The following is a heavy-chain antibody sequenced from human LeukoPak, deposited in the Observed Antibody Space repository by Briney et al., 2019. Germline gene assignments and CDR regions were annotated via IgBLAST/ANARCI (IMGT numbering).Heavy chain of an antibody. CDR1: GYTFTGYY. CDR3: ARVALDCSGGSCYFTYFGY. J-gene: IGHJ4*02. Sequence: ASVKVSCKASGYTFTGYYMHWVRQAPGQGLEWMGWINPNSGGTNYAQKFQGRVTMTRDTSISTAYMELSRLRSDDTAVYYCARVALDCSGGSCYFTYFGYWGQGTLVTVSS. D-gene: IGHD2-15*01. V-gene: IGHV1-2*02. CDR2: INPNSGGT.